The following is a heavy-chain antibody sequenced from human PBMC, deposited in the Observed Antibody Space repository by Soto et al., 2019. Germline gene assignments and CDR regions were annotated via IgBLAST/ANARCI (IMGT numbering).Heavy chain of an antibody. D-gene: IGHD3-9*01. CDR2: IYDSGST. CDR3: ARTFYDILSGYYSSPAFDI. V-gene: IGHV4-59*01. Sequence: TSETLSLTCTVSGGSISSYYWSWIRQPPGKGLEWIGYIYDSGSTDYNPSLKGRVTISEDTSRNQLSLKLSSVTAADTAVYYCARTFYDILSGYYSSPAFDIWGQGTMVTVSS. J-gene: IGHJ3*02. CDR1: GGSISSYY.